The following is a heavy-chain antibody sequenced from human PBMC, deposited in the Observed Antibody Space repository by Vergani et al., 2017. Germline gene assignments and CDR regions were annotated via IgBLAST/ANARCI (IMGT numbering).Heavy chain of an antibody. CDR3: ARDPLYSTAWPFLILDMYV. CDR2: FYTGGGT. CDR1: GGSISSGSYY. J-gene: IGHJ6*02. Sequence: QVQLQESGPGLVRPSQTLSLTCTVSGGSISSGSYYWSWFRQPAGKGLEWIGRFYTGGGTSYNPPLKSRVTISVDTSKNQFSLQLSSVTAADAAVYYCARDPLYSTAWPFLILDMYVLGQGTTVTVSS. V-gene: IGHV4-61*02. D-gene: IGHD6-13*01.